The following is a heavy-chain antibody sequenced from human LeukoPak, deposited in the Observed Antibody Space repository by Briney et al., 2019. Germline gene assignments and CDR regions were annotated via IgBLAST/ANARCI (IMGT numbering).Heavy chain of an antibody. CDR1: GFTVSSNY. J-gene: IGHJ4*02. CDR3: AREGQQLVNDY. V-gene: IGHV3-66*01. CDR2: IYSGGST. D-gene: IGHD6-13*01. Sequence: GGSLRLSCAASGFTVSSNYMSGVREAPGKGLEWVSVIYSGGSTYYADSVKGRFTISRDNSKNTLYLQMNSLGAEDTAVYYCAREGQQLVNDYWGQGTLVTVSS.